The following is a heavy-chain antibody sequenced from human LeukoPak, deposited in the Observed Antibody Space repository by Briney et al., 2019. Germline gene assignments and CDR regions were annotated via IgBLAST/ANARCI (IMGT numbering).Heavy chain of an antibody. D-gene: IGHD6-6*01. CDR2: INPNSGGT. CDR1: GYTFTGYY. V-gene: IGHV1-2*06. Sequence: ASVKVSCKASGYTFTGYYMHWVRQAPGQGLEWMGRINPNSGGTNYAQKFQGRVTMTRDTSISTAYMELSRLRSDDTAVYYCARGESSSSDYYYYYMDVWGKGTTVTVPS. J-gene: IGHJ6*03. CDR3: ARGESSSSDYYYYYMDV.